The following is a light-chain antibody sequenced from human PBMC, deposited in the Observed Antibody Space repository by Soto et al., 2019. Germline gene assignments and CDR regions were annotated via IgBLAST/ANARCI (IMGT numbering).Light chain of an antibody. Sequence: EIVLTQSPGTLSSSPGERATLSCRASQSVSSSYLAWYQQKPGQAPRLLIYGASSRATGIPDRFSGSGSGTDFTLTISRLEPEDFAVYYCQQYGSSKLTFGGGTKVDIK. CDR2: GAS. J-gene: IGKJ4*01. CDR1: QSVSSSY. V-gene: IGKV3-20*01. CDR3: QQYGSSKLT.